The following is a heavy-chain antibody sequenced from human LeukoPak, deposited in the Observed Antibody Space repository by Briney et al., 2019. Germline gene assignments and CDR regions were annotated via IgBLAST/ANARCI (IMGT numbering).Heavy chain of an antibody. V-gene: IGHV3-30*02. Sequence: GGSLRLSCAASGFIFNTYGMHWVRQAPGKGLEWVAFIRFDGNNKHYADSLKGRFTISRDNSKNMLYLQMNSLRVEDTAMYYCAKGTPTLAYYGGDCPWAFDIWGQGTMVTVSS. J-gene: IGHJ3*02. CDR3: AKGTPTLAYYGGDCPWAFDI. CDR1: GFIFNTYG. D-gene: IGHD2-21*01. CDR2: IRFDGNNK.